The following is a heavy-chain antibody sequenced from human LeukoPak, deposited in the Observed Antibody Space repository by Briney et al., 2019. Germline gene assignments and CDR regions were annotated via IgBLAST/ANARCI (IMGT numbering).Heavy chain of an antibody. J-gene: IGHJ4*02. CDR1: GGSFSGFY. CDR3: AGIWGGY. CDR2: IIHTGST. V-gene: IGHV4-34*12. Sequence: SETLSLTCAVYGGSFSGFYWTWIRQPPGKGLEWVGEIIHTGSTNYNPSLESRVTISVDTSKNQFSLNLTSVTAADTAVYYCAGIWGGYWGQGTLSPSPQ. D-gene: IGHD3-16*01.